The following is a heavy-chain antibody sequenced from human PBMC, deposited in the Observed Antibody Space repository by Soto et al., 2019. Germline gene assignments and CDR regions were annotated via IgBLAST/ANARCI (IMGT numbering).Heavy chain of an antibody. CDR3: ARAVRFGELLRTYYYYYGMDV. D-gene: IGHD3-10*01. J-gene: IGHJ6*02. Sequence: SSETLSLTCTVSGGSVSSNSYYCSWIRQPPGKGLEWIGYIYPSGSTNYNPSLKSRVSISVDTSQNQFSLKLSSVTAADTAVYYCARAVRFGELLRTYYYYYGMDVWGQGTTVTVSS. CDR1: GGSVSSNSYY. V-gene: IGHV4-61*01. CDR2: IYPSGST.